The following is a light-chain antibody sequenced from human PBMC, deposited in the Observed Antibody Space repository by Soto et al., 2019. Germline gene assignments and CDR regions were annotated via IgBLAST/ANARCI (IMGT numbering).Light chain of an antibody. V-gene: IGLV1-40*01. CDR1: SSNIGAGYD. J-gene: IGLJ2*01. Sequence: QAVGTQPLSVSGAPGQRVTSSCTGSSSNIGAGYDVHWYQQLPGTAPKLLIYGNSNRPSGVPDRFSGSKSGTSASLAITGLQAEDEADYYCQSYDSSLSGVVFGGATKLTVL. CDR3: QSYDSSLSGVV. CDR2: GNS.